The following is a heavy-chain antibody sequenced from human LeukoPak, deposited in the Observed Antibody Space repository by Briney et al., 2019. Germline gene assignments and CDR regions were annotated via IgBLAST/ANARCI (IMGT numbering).Heavy chain of an antibody. D-gene: IGHD6-13*01. J-gene: IGHJ4*02. CDR1: GGTFSSYA. Sequence: GASVMVSCKASGGTFSSYAISWVRQAPGQGLEWMGRIIPILGIANYAQKFQGRVTITADKSTSTAYMELSSLRSEDTAVYYCARASPLAAAPLDWGQGTLVTVSS. V-gene: IGHV1-69*04. CDR3: ARASPLAAAPLD. CDR2: IIPILGIA.